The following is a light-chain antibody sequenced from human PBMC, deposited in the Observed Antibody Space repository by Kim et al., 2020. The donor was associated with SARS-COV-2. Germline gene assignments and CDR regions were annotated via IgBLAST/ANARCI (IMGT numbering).Light chain of an antibody. CDR1: QGSSNY. CDR3: QQYNSYPFT. Sequence: AAVGDRVTITCRASQGSSNYLASFQQKPGQAPQSLIYAASSLQSGVPSKFIGSGSGTDFTLTISSLQPEDFATYYCQQYNSYPFTFGPGTKVDIK. CDR2: AAS. V-gene: IGKV1-16*02. J-gene: IGKJ3*01.